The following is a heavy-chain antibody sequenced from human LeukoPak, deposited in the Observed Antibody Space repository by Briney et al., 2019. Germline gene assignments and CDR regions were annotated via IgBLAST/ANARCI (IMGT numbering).Heavy chain of an antibody. J-gene: IGHJ1*01. V-gene: IGHV3-30*18. CDR1: GFTFNNYA. CDR2: ISYDGSNR. CDR3: AKDFAKYCSGGCDFQH. D-gene: IGHD2-15*01. Sequence: PGRSLRLSCAASGFTFNNYAIHWVRQAPGKGLEWVAVISYDGSNRYYGDSVKGRFTISRDNSKNTLYLQMNNLRVEDTAVYYCAKDFAKYCSGGCDFQHWGQGTLVNVSS.